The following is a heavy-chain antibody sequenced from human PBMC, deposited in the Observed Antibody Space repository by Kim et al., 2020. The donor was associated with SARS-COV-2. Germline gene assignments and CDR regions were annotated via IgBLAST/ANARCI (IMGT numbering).Heavy chain of an antibody. CDR1: GFTFSSYA. Sequence: GGSLRLSCAASGFTFSSYAMSWVRQAPGKGLEWVSAISGSGGSTYYADSVKGRFTISRDNSKNTLYLQMNSLRAEDTAVYYCAHTGYSSSWYYFDYWGQGTLVTVSS. V-gene: IGHV3-23*01. D-gene: IGHD6-13*01. CDR3: AHTGYSSSWYYFDY. J-gene: IGHJ4*02. CDR2: ISGSGGST.